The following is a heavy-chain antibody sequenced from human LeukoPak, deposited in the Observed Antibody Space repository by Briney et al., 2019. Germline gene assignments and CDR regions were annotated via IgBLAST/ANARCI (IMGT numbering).Heavy chain of an antibody. J-gene: IGHJ6*03. CDR1: GFTFSSYG. CDR3: AKDGGYCSSTSCYTYYYYYYMDV. D-gene: IGHD2-2*02. CDR2: IRYDGSNK. V-gene: IGHV3-30*02. Sequence: GGSLRLSCAASGFTFSSYGMHWVRQAPGKGLEWVAFIRYDGSNKYYADSVKGRFTISRDNSKNTLYLQMHSLRAEDTAVYYCAKDGGYCSSTSCYTYYYYYYMDVWGKGTTVTVSS.